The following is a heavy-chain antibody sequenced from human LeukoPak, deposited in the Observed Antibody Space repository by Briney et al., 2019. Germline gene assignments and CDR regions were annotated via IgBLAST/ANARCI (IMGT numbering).Heavy chain of an antibody. V-gene: IGHV3-33*08. CDR1: GFTFSSYS. D-gene: IGHD3-10*01. J-gene: IGHJ4*02. CDR3: ARDRISMVRGVMTSDY. Sequence: QPGGSLRLSCAASGFTFSSYSMNWVRQAPGKGLEWVAVIWYDGSNKYYADSVKGRFTISRDNSKNTLYLQMNSLRAEDAAVYYCARDRISMVRGVMTSDYWGQGTLVTVSS. CDR2: IWYDGSNK.